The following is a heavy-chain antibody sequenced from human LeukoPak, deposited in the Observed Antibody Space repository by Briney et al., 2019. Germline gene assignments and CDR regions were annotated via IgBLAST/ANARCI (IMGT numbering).Heavy chain of an antibody. J-gene: IGHJ6*02. V-gene: IGHV3-13*01. Sequence: GGSLRLSCAASGFTFSSYDMHWVRQATGKGLEWVSAIGTAGDTYYPGSVKGRFTISRENAKNSLYLQMNSLRAGDTAVYYCARSGAFNYGMDVWGQGTTVTVSS. CDR2: IGTAGDT. CDR3: ARSGAFNYGMDV. D-gene: IGHD1-26*01. CDR1: GFTFSSYD.